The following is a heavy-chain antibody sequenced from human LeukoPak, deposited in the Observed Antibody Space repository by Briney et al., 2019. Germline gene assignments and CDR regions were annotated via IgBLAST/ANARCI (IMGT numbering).Heavy chain of an antibody. CDR1: GYTFTSYY. CDR3: ARVHPRGYSGYGPGDY. J-gene: IGHJ4*02. D-gene: IGHD5-12*01. V-gene: IGHV1-46*01. CDR2: INPSGGST. Sequence: GASVKVSCKSSGYTFTSYYMYWVRQAPGQGLEWMGIINPSGGSTSYAQKFQGRVTMTRDTSTSTVYMELSSLRSEDTAVYYCARVHPRGYSGYGPGDYWGQGTLVTVSS.